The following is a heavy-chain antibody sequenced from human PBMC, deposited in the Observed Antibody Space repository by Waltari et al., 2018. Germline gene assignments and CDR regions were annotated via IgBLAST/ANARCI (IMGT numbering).Heavy chain of an antibody. Sequence: EVLLVESGGGLVQPGGSLRLSCAASGFTFSGYWMTWVRQAPGKGLEWVANIKQDGSERYYMDSVRGRFTISRDNAKNSLSLQMNSLRAEDTAVYYCATWRSLIAPFMGGVFEIWGHGTMVTVSS. D-gene: IGHD3-16*01. CDR2: IKQDGSER. CDR1: GFTFSGYW. V-gene: IGHV3-7*01. J-gene: IGHJ3*02. CDR3: ATWRSLIAPFMGGVFEI.